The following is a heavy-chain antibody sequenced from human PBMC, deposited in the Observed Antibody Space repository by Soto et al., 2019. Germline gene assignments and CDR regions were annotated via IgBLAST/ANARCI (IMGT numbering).Heavy chain of an antibody. CDR1: GYTFTSYY. D-gene: IGHD2-2*01. CDR2: INPSGGST. V-gene: IGHV1-46*03. CDR3: ATGYCSSTRCMAVWFDP. Sequence: ASVKVSCKASGYTFTSYYMHWVRQAPGQGLEWMGIINPSGGSTSYAQKFQGRVTMTRDTSTSTVYMELSSLRSEDTAVYYCATGYCSSTRCMAVWFDPWGQGNLVTVSS. J-gene: IGHJ5*02.